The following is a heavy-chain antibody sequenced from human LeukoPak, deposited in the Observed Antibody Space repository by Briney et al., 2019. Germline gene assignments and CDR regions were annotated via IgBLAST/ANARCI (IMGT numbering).Heavy chain of an antibody. CDR3: ARAGRRILTAITDAFDI. J-gene: IGHJ3*02. V-gene: IGHV1-18*01. D-gene: IGHD2-21*02. CDR2: ISAYNGNT. Sequence: ASVKVSCTASGYTFTSYGISWVRQAPGQGLEWMGWISAYNGNTNYAQKLQGRVTMTTDTSTSTAYMELRSLRSDDTAVYYCARAGRRILTAITDAFDIWGQGTMVTVSS. CDR1: GYTFTSYG.